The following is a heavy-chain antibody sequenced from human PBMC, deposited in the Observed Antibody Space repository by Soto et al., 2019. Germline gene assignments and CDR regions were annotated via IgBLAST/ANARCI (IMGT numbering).Heavy chain of an antibody. D-gene: IGHD3-22*01. CDR2: ISFDGNYK. CDR1: GFTFSSYG. Sequence: GGSLRLSCVGSGFTFSSYGMHWVRQAPGKGLEWLAVISFDGNYKYHADSVKGRFTISRDSSKNTLYLQMNSLRAEDTAVYYCAKYYYDRSGYFYYFDYWGQGTLVTVSS. J-gene: IGHJ4*02. V-gene: IGHV3-30*18. CDR3: AKYYYDRSGYFYYFDY.